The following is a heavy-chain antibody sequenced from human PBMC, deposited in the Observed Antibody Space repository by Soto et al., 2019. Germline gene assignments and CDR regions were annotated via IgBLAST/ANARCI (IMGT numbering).Heavy chain of an antibody. CDR2: VYWDDDK. CDR3: VHTYADHAGYYFDF. V-gene: IGHV2-5*02. Sequence: SGPTLVNPTQTLTLTCSTSGFSLIDSGVAVGWIRQPPGKALDWLALVYWDDDKRYSPSLRTRLTITRDTSKNQVVLTMTNIDPVGTATYYCVHTYADHAGYYFDFWGQGTLVTVS. J-gene: IGHJ4*02. CDR1: GFSLIDSGVA.